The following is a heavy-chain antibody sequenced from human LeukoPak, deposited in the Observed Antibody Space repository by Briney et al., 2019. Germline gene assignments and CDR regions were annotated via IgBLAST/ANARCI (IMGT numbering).Heavy chain of an antibody. V-gene: IGHV3-21*01. CDR3: AKGVHYGMDV. CDR1: GFTFSEYS. CDR2: IISTSSDK. D-gene: IGHD3-10*01. Sequence: PGGSLRLSCAASGFTFSEYSMNWVRQAPGEGLEWVSSIISTSSDKFYADSVQGRFTISRDNAKNSLYLQMNSLGAEDTAIYYCAKGVHYGMDVWGQGTTVTVSS. J-gene: IGHJ6*02.